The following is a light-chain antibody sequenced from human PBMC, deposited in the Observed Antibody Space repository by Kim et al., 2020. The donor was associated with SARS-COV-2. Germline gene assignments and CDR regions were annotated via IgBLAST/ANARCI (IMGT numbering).Light chain of an antibody. V-gene: IGKV1-9*01. J-gene: IGKJ4*01. CDR1: QGISSY. CDR2: AAS. CDR3: QHYNGYPLP. Sequence: DIQLTQSPSFLSASVGDRVTITCRASQGISSYLAWYQQKPGKAPKLLIYAASTLQSGVPSRFSGSGSGTEFTLTISSLQPDDFATYYCQHYNGYPLPFGGGTKVDIK.